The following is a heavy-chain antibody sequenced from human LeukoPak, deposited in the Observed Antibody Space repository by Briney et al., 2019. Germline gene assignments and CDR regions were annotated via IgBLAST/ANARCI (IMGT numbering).Heavy chain of an antibody. V-gene: IGHV4-61*01. Sequence: SETLSLTCTVSRYSISNGYYWSWIRQPPGKGLEWIGYIYYSGSTNYNPSLKSRVTISVDTSKNQFSLKLSSVTAADTAVYYCARAVGPEHPHYYYYGMDVWGQGTTVTVSS. J-gene: IGHJ6*02. D-gene: IGHD1-26*01. CDR1: RYSISNGYY. CDR3: ARAVGPEHPHYYYYGMDV. CDR2: IYYSGST.